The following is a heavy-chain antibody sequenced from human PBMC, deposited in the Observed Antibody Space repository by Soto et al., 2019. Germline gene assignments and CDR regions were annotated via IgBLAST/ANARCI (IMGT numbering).Heavy chain of an antibody. V-gene: IGHV3-48*04. CDR2: ISSSSSTI. J-gene: IGHJ2*01. Sequence: GGSLRLSCAASGFTFSSYSMNWVRQAPGKGLEWVSYISSSSSTIYYADSVKGRFTISRDNAKNSLYLQMNSLRAEDTAVYYCASFDGSSEYWYFDLWGRGTLVTVSS. CDR1: GFTFSSYS. CDR3: ASFDGSSEYWYFDL. D-gene: IGHD6-6*01.